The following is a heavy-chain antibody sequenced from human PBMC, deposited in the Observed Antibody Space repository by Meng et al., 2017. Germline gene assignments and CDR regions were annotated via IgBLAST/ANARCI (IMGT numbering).Heavy chain of an antibody. J-gene: IGHJ6*02. CDR3: AREFRRYCSGGSCYSRGGYYYGMDV. CDR1: GFTFSNAW. CDR2: ISSSSSYI. D-gene: IGHD2-15*01. Sequence: GGSLRLSCAASGFTFSNAWMSWVRQAPGKGLEWVSSISSSSSYIYYADSVKGRFTISRDNAKNSLYLQMNSLRAEDTAVYYCAREFRRYCSGGSCYSRGGYYYGMDVWGQGTTVTVSS. V-gene: IGHV3-21*01.